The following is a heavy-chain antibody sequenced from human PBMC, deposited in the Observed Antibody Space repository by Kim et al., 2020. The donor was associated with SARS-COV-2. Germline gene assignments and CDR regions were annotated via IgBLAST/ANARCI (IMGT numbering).Heavy chain of an antibody. J-gene: IGHJ6*02. CDR3: ARFPGGQRTNYYYYYGMDV. Sequence: SVKVSCKASGGTFSSYAISWVRQAPGQGLEWMGGIIPIFGTANYAQKFQGRVTITEDESTSTAYMELSSLRSEDTAVYYCARFPGGQRTNYYYYYGMDVWGQGTTVTVSS. D-gene: IGHD3-16*01. CDR2: IIPIFGTA. CDR1: GGTFSSYA. V-gene: IGHV1-69*13.